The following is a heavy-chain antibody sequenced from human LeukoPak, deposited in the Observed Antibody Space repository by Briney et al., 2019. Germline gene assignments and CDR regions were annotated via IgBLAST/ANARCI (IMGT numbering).Heavy chain of an antibody. V-gene: IGHV3-30-3*01. J-gene: IGHJ4*02. Sequence: PGGSLRLSCAASGFTFSSYAMHWVRQAPGKGLEWVAVISYDGSNKYYADSVKGRFTISRDNSKNTLYLQMNSLRAEDTAVYYCAKVKPSKRYFDYWGQGTLVTVSS. CDR1: GFTFSSYA. CDR3: AKVKPSKRYFDY. CDR2: ISYDGSNK.